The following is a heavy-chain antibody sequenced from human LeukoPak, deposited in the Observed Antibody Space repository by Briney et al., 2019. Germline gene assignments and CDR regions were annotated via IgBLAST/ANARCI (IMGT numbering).Heavy chain of an antibody. CDR1: GFTFSTYA. CDR3: AKDGYNYDSSGHFDY. Sequence: PGGSLRLSCVASGFTFSTYAMHWVRQPPGKGLEWVSAISGSGGATYHADADSVKGRFIISRDNSKNTLYLQINSLRVEDTAVYYCAKDGYNYDSSGHFDYWGQGTLVTVSS. V-gene: IGHV3-23*01. J-gene: IGHJ4*02. CDR2: ISGSGGAT. D-gene: IGHD3-22*01.